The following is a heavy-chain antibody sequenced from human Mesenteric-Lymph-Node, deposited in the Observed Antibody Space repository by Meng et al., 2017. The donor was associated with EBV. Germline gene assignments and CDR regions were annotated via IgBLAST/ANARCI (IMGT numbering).Heavy chain of an antibody. CDR3: ARSEGGYEAD. Sequence: QGQLVEPGAKGEKPGASVKVSCSASGFTFTKYYMHWVRQAPGQGLEWMGIINPSGTTTSYAQKFQDRVTMTRDSSTSTVYVELSSLTSEDTAVYYCARSEGGYEADWGQGTLVTVSS. V-gene: IGHV1-46*01. J-gene: IGHJ4*02. CDR1: GFTFTKYY. CDR2: INPSGTTT. D-gene: IGHD5-12*01.